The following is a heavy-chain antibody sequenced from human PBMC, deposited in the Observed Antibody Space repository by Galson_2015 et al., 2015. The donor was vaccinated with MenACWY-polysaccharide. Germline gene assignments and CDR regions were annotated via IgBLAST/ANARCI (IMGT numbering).Heavy chain of an antibody. CDR3: TRDPLWDY. J-gene: IGHJ4*02. CDR1: GFTFGDYA. CDR2: IRSKTYGGTT. D-gene: IGHD2-21*01. Sequence: ALRLGCAASGFTFGDYAMNWFRQGPGKGLEWVGFIRSKTYGGTTEYAASVKGRFTISRDDSKSIAYLQMNSLKTEDTAVYYCTRDPLWDYWGQGTLVTVSS. V-gene: IGHV3-49*03.